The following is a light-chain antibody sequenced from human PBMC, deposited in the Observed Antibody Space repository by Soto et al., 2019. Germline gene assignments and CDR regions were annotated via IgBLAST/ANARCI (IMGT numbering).Light chain of an antibody. CDR1: QSISSW. Sequence: DIQMTQSPSTLSASVGDRITITCRASQSISSWLAWYQHKPGKAPKLLLYDASTLETGVPSRFSGSGSGTAFTLTISRLQPDDFATYYCQHYNTYSGTFGQGTKVEIK. V-gene: IGKV1-5*01. J-gene: IGKJ1*01. CDR3: QHYNTYSGT. CDR2: DAS.